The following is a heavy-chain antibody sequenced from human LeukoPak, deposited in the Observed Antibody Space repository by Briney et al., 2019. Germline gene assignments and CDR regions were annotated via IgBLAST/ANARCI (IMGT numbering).Heavy chain of an antibody. J-gene: IGHJ4*02. D-gene: IGHD3-22*01. CDR3: ASPPYSSGYF. CDR2: IDSDGSST. Sequence: GGSLRLSCAASGFTFSTYWMHWVRQAPGKGLVWVSRIDSDGSSTTYADSVKGRFTISRDNAKKTLYLQMNSLRGEDTAVYYCASPPYSSGYFWGQGTLVTVSS. CDR1: GFTFSTYW. V-gene: IGHV3-74*01.